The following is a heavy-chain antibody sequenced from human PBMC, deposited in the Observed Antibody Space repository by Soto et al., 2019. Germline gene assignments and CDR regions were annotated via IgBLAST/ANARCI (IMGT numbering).Heavy chain of an antibody. D-gene: IGHD4-17*01. CDR3: ARTTAVPNTLRSRYFFDY. V-gene: IGHV4-61*01. J-gene: IGHJ4*02. CDR1: GGSVSNKTYY. Sequence: SETLSLTCSVSGGSVSNKTYYWSWIRQPPGKRLGWIGYVYYSGTTNYNPSLKSRVTISVDLSKNQFSLRLSSVTTADTALYYCARTTAVPNTLRSRYFFDYWGQGTLVTVSS. CDR2: VYYSGTT.